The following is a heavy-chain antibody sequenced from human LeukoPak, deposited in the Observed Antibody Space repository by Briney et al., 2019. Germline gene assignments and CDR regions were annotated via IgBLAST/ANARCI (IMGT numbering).Heavy chain of an antibody. J-gene: IGHJ4*02. CDR2: INPNSGGT. D-gene: IGHD3-10*01. V-gene: IGHV1-2*02. CDR3: ARGIITMVRGAPGDY. CDR1: GYTFTGHY. Sequence: GASVKVSCKASGYTFTGHYMHWVRQAPGQGLEWMGWINPNSGGTNYAQKFQGRVTMTRDTSNSTAYMELSRLRSDDTAVYYCARGIITMVRGAPGDYWGQGTLVTVSS.